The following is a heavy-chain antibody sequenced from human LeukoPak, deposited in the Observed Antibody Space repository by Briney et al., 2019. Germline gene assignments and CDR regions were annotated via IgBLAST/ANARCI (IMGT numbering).Heavy chain of an antibody. CDR3: ARADCSSSSCYTVSY. D-gene: IGHD2-2*02. V-gene: IGHV3-30*02. Sequence: GGSLRLSCAASGFTFSSYGMHWVRQAPGKGLEWVAFIRYDGGNKYYADSVKGRFTISRDNSKNTLYLQMNSLRAEDTAVYYCARADCSSSSCYTVSYWGQGTLVTVSS. J-gene: IGHJ4*02. CDR2: IRYDGGNK. CDR1: GFTFSSYG.